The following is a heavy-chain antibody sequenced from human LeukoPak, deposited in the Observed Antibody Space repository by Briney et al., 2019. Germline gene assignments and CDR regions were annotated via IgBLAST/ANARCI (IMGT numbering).Heavy chain of an antibody. CDR1: GYSFTSYW. D-gene: IGHD2-2*02. CDR3: ARLLGYCSSTSCYKVWEWFDP. Sequence: GESLKISCKGSGYSFTSYWIGWVRQMPGKGLEWMGIIYPGDSDTRYSPSFQGQVTISADKSISTAYLQWSSLKASDTAMYYCARLLGYCSSTSCYKVWEWFDPWGQGTLVTVSS. J-gene: IGHJ5*02. V-gene: IGHV5-51*01. CDR2: IYPGDSDT.